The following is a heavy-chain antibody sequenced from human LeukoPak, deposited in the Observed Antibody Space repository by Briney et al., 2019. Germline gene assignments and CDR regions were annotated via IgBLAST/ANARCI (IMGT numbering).Heavy chain of an antibody. Sequence: GESLKISCEGSGYSFTNYWIGWVRPMPGKGLEWMGIIYPGDSDITYSPSFQGQVTISADKSISTASLQWSSLKASDTAFYYCARQIGRYFDYWGQGTLVTVSS. D-gene: IGHD1-26*01. CDR2: IYPGDSDI. V-gene: IGHV5-51*01. J-gene: IGHJ4*02. CDR1: GYSFTNYW. CDR3: ARQIGRYFDY.